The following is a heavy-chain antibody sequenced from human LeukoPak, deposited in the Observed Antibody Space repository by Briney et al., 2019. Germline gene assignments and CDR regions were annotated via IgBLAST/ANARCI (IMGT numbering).Heavy chain of an antibody. CDR1: GGSISSSSYY. D-gene: IGHD3-10*01. V-gene: IGHV4-39*07. CDR2: IYYSGST. J-gene: IGHJ4*02. CDR3: ARGPYYYGSGSYYNVDY. Sequence: PSETLSLTCTVSGGSISSSSYYWGWIRQPPGKGLEWIGSIYYSGSTYYNPSLKSRVTISVDTSKNQFSLKLSSVTAADTAVYYCARGPYYYGSGSYYNVDYWGQGTLVTVSS.